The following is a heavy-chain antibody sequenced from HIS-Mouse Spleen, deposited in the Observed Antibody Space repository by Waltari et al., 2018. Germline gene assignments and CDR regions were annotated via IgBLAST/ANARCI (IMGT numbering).Heavy chain of an antibody. D-gene: IGHD1-26*01. CDR1: GGSISSSSYY. Sequence: VKPSETLSLTCTVSGGSISSSSYYWGWIRQPPGKGLEWIGSIYYSGSTYYNPSLKSRVTISVDTSKNQFSLKLSSVTAADTAVYYCARQWELLDYWGQGTLVTVSS. J-gene: IGHJ4*02. CDR3: ARQWELLDY. CDR2: IYYSGST. V-gene: IGHV4-39*01.